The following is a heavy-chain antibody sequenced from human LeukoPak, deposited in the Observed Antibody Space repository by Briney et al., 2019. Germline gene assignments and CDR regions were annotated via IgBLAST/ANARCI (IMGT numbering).Heavy chain of an antibody. Sequence: GGSLRLSCAASGFTFSSFAMHWVRQAPGKGLEWVAVISLNGGDTNYAGSVKGRFTISRDNSKNTLYLQMNSLRAEDTAVYYCARDPTTRSDRAQFYFDYWGQGTLVTVSS. V-gene: IGHV3-30*04. D-gene: IGHD4-17*01. CDR3: ARDPTTRSDRAQFYFDY. J-gene: IGHJ4*02. CDR1: GFTFSSFA. CDR2: ISLNGGDT.